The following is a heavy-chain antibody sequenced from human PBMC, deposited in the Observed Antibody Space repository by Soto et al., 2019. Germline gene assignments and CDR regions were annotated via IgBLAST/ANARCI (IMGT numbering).Heavy chain of an antibody. CDR2: VYYNGNT. D-gene: IGHD1-26*01. CDR3: ARLSGSYNDRYFDY. J-gene: IGHJ4*02. CDR1: GGSTSSSNYQ. V-gene: IGHV4-39*01. Sequence: SETLSLTCAVSGGSTSSSNYQWVWIRQPPGKGLEWIGNVYYNGNTYYKASLKSRVTISVDTSNNQFSLKLKSVTAADTAVYYCARLSGSYNDRYFDYWGQGTLVTVSS.